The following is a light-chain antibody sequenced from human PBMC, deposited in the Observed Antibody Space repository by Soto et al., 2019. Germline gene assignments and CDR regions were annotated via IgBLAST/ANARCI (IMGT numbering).Light chain of an antibody. CDR2: GAS. CDR1: QSVGSN. V-gene: IGKV3-15*01. CDR3: QQYDNWPYT. J-gene: IGKJ2*01. Sequence: EIVMTQSPATLSVSPGERATLSCRASQSVGSNLAWYQQKPGQAPSLLIYGASTRATGIPARFSGSGSGTEFTLTVSRLQSEDFAISHCQQYDNWPYTFGQGTKLEIK.